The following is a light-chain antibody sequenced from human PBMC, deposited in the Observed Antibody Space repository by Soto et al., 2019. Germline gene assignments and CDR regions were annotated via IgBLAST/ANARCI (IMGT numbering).Light chain of an antibody. CDR2: ATS. CDR3: QHRANWPLT. J-gene: IGKJ4*01. CDR1: QSVGRS. Sequence: EIVLTQSPATLSLSPWERATLSCRASQSVGRSLAWYQQKPGQAPRLLIYATSNRATGIPARFSGSGSGTDFTLTISSLEPEDFAVYYCQHRANWPLTFGRGTKVDIK. V-gene: IGKV3-11*01.